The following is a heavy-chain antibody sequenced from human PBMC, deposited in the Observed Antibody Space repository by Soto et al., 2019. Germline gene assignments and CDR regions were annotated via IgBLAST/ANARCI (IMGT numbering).Heavy chain of an antibody. D-gene: IGHD3-22*01. CDR2: INGDGSQT. CDR1: GFTFRTYW. J-gene: IGHJ4*02. Sequence: EVQLVESGGGLVQPGGSLRLSCAASGFTFRTYWMHWVRQAPGKGLVWVSRINGDGSQTTYADSVKGRLTISRDNAKNTLYLQINNLRVEDTAVYYCAGGSSHDSSVAGDYWGQGTLVTVSS. CDR3: AGGSSHDSSVAGDY. V-gene: IGHV3-74*01.